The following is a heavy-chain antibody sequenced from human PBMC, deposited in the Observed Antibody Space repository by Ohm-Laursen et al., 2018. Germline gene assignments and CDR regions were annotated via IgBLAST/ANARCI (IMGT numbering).Heavy chain of an antibody. V-gene: IGHV4-34*01. Sequence: SETLSLTCAVYGGSFSGYYWSWIRQPPGKGLEWIGEINHSGSTNYNPSLKSRVTISVDTSKNQFSLKLSSVTAADTAVYYCASDVYYYDSSGAVWYFDLWGRGTLVTVSS. J-gene: IGHJ2*01. CDR3: ASDVYYYDSSGAVWYFDL. CDR2: INHSGST. CDR1: GGSFSGYY. D-gene: IGHD3-22*01.